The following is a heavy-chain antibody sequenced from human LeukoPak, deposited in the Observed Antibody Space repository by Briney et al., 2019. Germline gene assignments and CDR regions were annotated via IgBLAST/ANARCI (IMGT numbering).Heavy chain of an antibody. D-gene: IGHD2-2*01. CDR3: AKDSGYCSSTSCYAGDY. CDR2: ISGSGGST. V-gene: IGHV3-23*01. J-gene: IGHJ4*02. CDR1: GFTFSSYA. Sequence: GGSLRLSCAASGFTFSSYAMSWVRQAPGRGLEWVSAISGSGGSTYYADSVKGRFTISRDNSKNTLYLQMNSLRAEDTAVYYCAKDSGYCSSTSCYAGDYWGQGTLVTVSS.